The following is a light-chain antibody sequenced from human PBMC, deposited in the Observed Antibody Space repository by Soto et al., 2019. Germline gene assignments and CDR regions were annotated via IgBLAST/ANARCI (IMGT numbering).Light chain of an antibody. CDR1: HDIGKS. V-gene: IGKV1-33*01. CDR3: QKSDHLPL. J-gene: IGKJ3*01. Sequence: IQMTQSPPSLSSSVGDRVTITCQASHDIGKSLNWYQDKPGQAPKLVIYDAYNLETGVPSTFRGGGYLTHFAFAISSLRPEDIGTYYCQKSDHLPLFGPGTKVDIK. CDR2: DAY.